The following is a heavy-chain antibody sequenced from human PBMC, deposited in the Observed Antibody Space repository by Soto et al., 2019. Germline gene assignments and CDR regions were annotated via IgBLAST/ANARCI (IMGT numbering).Heavy chain of an antibody. D-gene: IGHD3-22*01. CDR2: ISSSSSYI. Sequence: GGSLRLSCAASGFTFSSYSMNWVRQAPGKGLEWVSSISSSSSYIYYADSVKGRFTISRDNAKNSLYLQMNSLRAEDTAVYYCARDLAMIVVVTTNWFDPWGQGTLVTVSS. V-gene: IGHV3-21*01. CDR3: ARDLAMIVVVTTNWFDP. J-gene: IGHJ5*02. CDR1: GFTFSSYS.